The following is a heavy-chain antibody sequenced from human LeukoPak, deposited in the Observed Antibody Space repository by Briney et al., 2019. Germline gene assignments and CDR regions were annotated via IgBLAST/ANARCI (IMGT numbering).Heavy chain of an antibody. Sequence: ASVKVSCKVSGYTLTELSMHWVRQAPGKGLEWMGGFDPEDGETIYAQKLQGRVTMTEDTSTDTAYMELSSLRSEDTAVYYCATEVREGYSSSWWVEYFQHWGQGTLVTVSS. CDR2: FDPEDGET. J-gene: IGHJ1*01. CDR1: GYTLTELS. V-gene: IGHV1-24*01. D-gene: IGHD6-13*01. CDR3: ATEVREGYSSSWWVEYFQH.